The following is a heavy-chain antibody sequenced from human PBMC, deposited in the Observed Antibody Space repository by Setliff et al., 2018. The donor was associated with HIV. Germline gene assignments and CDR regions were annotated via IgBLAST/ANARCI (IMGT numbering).Heavy chain of an antibody. D-gene: IGHD6-6*01. V-gene: IGHV4-61*09. CDR3: ARDLLGSSSLVDY. J-gene: IGHJ4*02. CDR2: IHTSGSS. Sequence: SETLSLTCTVSGGSISSGSYYWSWIRQPAGKGLEWIGHIHTSGSSSYNPSLKSRVIISLDTSKNQISLKLNSVTAADPAVYYCARDLLGSSSLVDYWGQGTLVTVSS. CDR1: GGSISSGSYY.